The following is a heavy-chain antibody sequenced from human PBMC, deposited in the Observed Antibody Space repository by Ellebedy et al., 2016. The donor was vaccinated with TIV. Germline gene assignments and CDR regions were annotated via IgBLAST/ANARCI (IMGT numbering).Heavy chain of an antibody. V-gene: IGHV3-9*01. Sequence: GGSLRLSXAASGFTFADYAMHWVRQAPGKGLEWVSGISWRGHYIGYADSVRGRFTISRGNAKNSLYLQMNSLRIEDTAVYYCTKDLLRGIWGGSGRDYWGQGTLVTVSS. J-gene: IGHJ4*02. CDR1: GFTFADYA. D-gene: IGHD7-27*01. CDR3: TKDLLRGIWGGSGRDY. CDR2: ISWRGHYI.